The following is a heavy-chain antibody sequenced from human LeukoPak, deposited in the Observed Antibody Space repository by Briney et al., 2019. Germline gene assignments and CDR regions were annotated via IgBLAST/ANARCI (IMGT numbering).Heavy chain of an antibody. V-gene: IGHV3-11*01. CDR1: GFTFSDYY. Sequence: GGSLRLSCAASGFTFSDYYMSWIRQAPGNGLEWVSYISSSGSTIYYADSVKGRFTISRDNAKNSLYLQMNSLRAEDTAVYYCARDRYYDSSGYVVDYWGQGTLVTVSS. D-gene: IGHD3-22*01. CDR2: ISSSGSTI. J-gene: IGHJ4*02. CDR3: ARDRYYDSSGYVVDY.